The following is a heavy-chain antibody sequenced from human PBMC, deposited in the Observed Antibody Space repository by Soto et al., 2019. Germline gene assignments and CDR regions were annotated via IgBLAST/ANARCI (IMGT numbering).Heavy chain of an antibody. CDR1: GDSISSSRYY. J-gene: IGHJ4*02. Sequence: QLQLQESGPGLVKPSETLSLTCTVSGDSISSSRYYWDWIRQPPGKGLEWIGSVYYDGSTYSKPSLKSRVTISVDTSKNQFSLTLNSVTAADTAVYYCHYVGDDYWGQGTLVTVSS. CDR3: HYVGDDY. D-gene: IGHD3-16*01. V-gene: IGHV4-39*01. CDR2: VYYDGST.